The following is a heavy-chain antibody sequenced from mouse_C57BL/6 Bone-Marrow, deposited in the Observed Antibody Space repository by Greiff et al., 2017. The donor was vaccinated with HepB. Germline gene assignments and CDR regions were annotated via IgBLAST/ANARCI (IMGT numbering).Heavy chain of an antibody. CDR1: GYTFTSYW. Sequence: QVQLQQSGAELVRPGSSVKLSCKASGYTFTSYWMDWVKQRPGQGLEWIGNIYPSDSETHYNQKFKDKATLTVDKSSSTAYMQLSSLTSEDSAVYYCARGDYGSSYSYAMDYWGQGTSVTVSS. CDR2: IYPSDSET. CDR3: ARGDYGSSYSYAMDY. D-gene: IGHD1-1*01. V-gene: IGHV1-61*01. J-gene: IGHJ4*01.